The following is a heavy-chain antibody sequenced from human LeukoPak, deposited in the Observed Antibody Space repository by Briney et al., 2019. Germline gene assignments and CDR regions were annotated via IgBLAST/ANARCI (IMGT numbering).Heavy chain of an antibody. J-gene: IGHJ5*02. V-gene: IGHV4-59*01. CDR1: GGSISSYY. Sequence: PSETLSLTCTVSGGSISSYYWSWIRQPPGKGLEWIGYIYYSGSTNYNPSLKSRVTISVDTSKNQFSLKLSSVTAADTAVYYCARSRSRHNWFDPWGQGTLVTVSS. CDR3: ARSRSRHNWFDP. CDR2: IYYSGST.